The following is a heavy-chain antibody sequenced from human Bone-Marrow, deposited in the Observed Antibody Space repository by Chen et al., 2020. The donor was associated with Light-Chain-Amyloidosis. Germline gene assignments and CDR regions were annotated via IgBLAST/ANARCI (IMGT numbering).Heavy chain of an antibody. CDR3: ARGMSSLYCSGGSCLPMGLGLDY. V-gene: IGHV4-34*01. CDR2: IHHSGST. CDR1: GGSFSGYY. D-gene: IGHD2-15*01. Sequence: QVQLQQWGAGLLKPSETLSLTCEVQGGSFSGYYWSWVRQSPGKGLAWIGEIHHSGSTSYNPSLKSRVTISLETSKNHFSLELTSVTAADTAVYFCARGMSSLYCSGGSCLPMGLGLDYWGQGTQVTVSS. J-gene: IGHJ4*02.